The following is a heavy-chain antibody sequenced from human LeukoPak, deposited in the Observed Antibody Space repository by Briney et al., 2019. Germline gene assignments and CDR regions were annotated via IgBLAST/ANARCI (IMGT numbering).Heavy chain of an antibody. CDR1: GFTVSSNY. CDR3: ASSIPPRQALDD. CDR2: IYSGGST. D-gene: IGHD6-6*01. Sequence: GGSLRLSCVVSGFTVSSNYMSWVRQAPGKGLEWVSVIYSGGSTYYADSVKGRFIISRDNSKNTLFLQMNSLRAEDTAIFYCASSIPPRQALDDCDQVTLVNVS. J-gene: IGHJ4*02. V-gene: IGHV3-66*01.